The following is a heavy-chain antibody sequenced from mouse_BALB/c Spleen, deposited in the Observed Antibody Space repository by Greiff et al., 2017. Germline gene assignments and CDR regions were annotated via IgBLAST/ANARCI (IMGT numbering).Heavy chain of an antibody. CDR1: GFAFSSYD. CDR2: ISSGGGST. J-gene: IGHJ4*01. Sequence: DVQLVESGGGLVKPGGSLKLSCAASGFAFSSYDMSWVRQTPEKRLEWVAYISSGGGSTYYPDTVKGRFTISRDNAKNTLYLQMSSLKSEDTAMYYCARHALRGYAMDYWGQGTSVTVSS. V-gene: IGHV5-12-1*01. D-gene: IGHD1-1*01. CDR3: ARHALRGYAMDY.